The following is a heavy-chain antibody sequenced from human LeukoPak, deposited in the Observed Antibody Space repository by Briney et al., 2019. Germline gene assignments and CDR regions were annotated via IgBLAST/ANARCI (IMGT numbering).Heavy chain of an antibody. CDR1: GFTFSSYS. Sequence: GGSLRLSCAASGFTFSSYSMKWVRQAPGKGLEWVSYISSSSSTIYYADSVKGRFTISRDNAKNSLYLQMNSLRDEDTAVYYCARGGDYYGSGSYSPWGQGTLDTVSS. D-gene: IGHD3-10*01. CDR2: ISSSSSTI. CDR3: ARGGDYYGSGSYSP. J-gene: IGHJ5*02. V-gene: IGHV3-48*02.